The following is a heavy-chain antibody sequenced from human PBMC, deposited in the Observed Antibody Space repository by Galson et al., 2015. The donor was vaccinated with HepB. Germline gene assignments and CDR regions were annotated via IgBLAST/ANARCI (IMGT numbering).Heavy chain of an antibody. J-gene: IGHJ3*02. V-gene: IGHV1-69*06. CDR1: GGTFSSYA. Sequence: SVKVSCKASGGTFSSYAISWVRQAPGQGLEWLGGIIPIFGTANYAQKFQGRVTITADKSTSTAYMELSSLRSEDTAVYYCASTGYCISTSCDGGVVITPGAFDIWVQGTMVTVSS. CDR3: ASTGYCISTSCDGGVVITPGAFDI. D-gene: IGHD2-2*01. CDR2: IIPIFGTA.